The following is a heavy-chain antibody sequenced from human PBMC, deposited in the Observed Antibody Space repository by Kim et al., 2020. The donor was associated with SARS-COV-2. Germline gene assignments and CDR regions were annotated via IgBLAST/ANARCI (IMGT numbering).Heavy chain of an antibody. J-gene: IGHJ6*02. CDR2: IYPGDSDT. Sequence: GESLKISCKGSGYSFTSYWIGWVRQMPGKGLEWMGIIYPGDSDTRYSPSFQGQVTISADKSISTAYLQWSSLKASDTAMYYCARGVDYYGSGGPNYYYYYGMDVWGQGTTVTVSS. D-gene: IGHD3-10*01. CDR1: GYSFTSYW. V-gene: IGHV5-51*01. CDR3: ARGVDYYGSGGPNYYYYYGMDV.